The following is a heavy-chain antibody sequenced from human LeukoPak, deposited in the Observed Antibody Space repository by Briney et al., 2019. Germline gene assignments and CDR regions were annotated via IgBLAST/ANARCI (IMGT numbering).Heavy chain of an antibody. Sequence: SETLSLTCTVSGGSISSSSYYWGWIRQPPGKGLEWIGSIYYSGSTNYNPSLKSRVTMSVDTSKNQFSLKLSSVTAADTAVYYCARGYPGSSWYAGSGAFDIWGQGTMVTVSS. CDR2: IYYSGST. CDR3: ARGYPGSSWYAGSGAFDI. D-gene: IGHD6-13*01. CDR1: GGSISSSSYY. V-gene: IGHV4-39*07. J-gene: IGHJ3*02.